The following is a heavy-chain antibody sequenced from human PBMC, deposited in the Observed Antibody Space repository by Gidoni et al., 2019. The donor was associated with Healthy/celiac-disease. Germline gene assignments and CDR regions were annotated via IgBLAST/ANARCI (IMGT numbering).Heavy chain of an antibody. CDR3: ARHYLTGTLGFDP. D-gene: IGHD1-20*01. V-gene: IGHV3-21*01. J-gene: IGHJ5*02. Sequence: EVQLVESGGGLVKPGGSLRLSCAASGFTFSSYSMHWVRQAPGKGLEWVSSISSSSSYIYYADSVKGRFTISRDNAKNSLYLQMNSLRAEDTAVYYCARHYLTGTLGFDPWGQGTLVTVSS. CDR2: ISSSSSYI. CDR1: GFTFSSYS.